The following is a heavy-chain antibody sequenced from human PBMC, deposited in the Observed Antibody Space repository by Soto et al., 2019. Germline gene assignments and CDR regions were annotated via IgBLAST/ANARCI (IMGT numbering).Heavy chain of an antibody. CDR1: GDSVSSNSAA. CDR2: TYYRSKWYN. CDR3: AREVWGSSWTRVRNWFDP. D-gene: IGHD6-13*01. Sequence: SQTLSLTCAISGDSVSSNSAAWNWIRQSPSRGLEWLGRTYYRSKWYNDYAVSVKSRIAINPDTSKNQFSLKLSSVTAADTAVYYCAREVWGSSWTRVRNWFDPWGQGTLVTVSS. J-gene: IGHJ5*02. V-gene: IGHV6-1*01.